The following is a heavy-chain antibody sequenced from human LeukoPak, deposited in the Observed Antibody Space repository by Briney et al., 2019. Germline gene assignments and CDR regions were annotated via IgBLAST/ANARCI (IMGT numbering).Heavy chain of an antibody. CDR3: ARGGCGGDCYSGGYYYGMDV. Sequence: ASVKVSCKASGYTFTGYYMHWVRQAPGQGLERMEWINPNSGGTNYAQKFQGWVTMTRDTSISTAYMELSRLRSDDTAVYYCARGGCGGDCYSGGYYYGMDVWGQGTTVTVSS. CDR1: GYTFTGYY. J-gene: IGHJ6*02. D-gene: IGHD2-21*02. CDR2: INPNSGGT. V-gene: IGHV1-2*04.